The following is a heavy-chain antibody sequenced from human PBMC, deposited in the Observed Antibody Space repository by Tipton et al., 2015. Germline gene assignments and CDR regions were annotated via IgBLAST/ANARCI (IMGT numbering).Heavy chain of an antibody. V-gene: IGHV4-4*02. CDR1: GDSVSSSNW. Sequence: TLSLTCSVSGDSVSSSNWWSWVRQPPGKGLEWIGEIHHGGSTNYNPSLKSRVSIFLDTSKNQFSLKLTSVTAADTAVYYCAREVWYNDSTGYDYWGQGTLVTVSS. CDR2: IHHGGST. CDR3: AREVWYNDSTGYDY. J-gene: IGHJ4*02. D-gene: IGHD3-22*01.